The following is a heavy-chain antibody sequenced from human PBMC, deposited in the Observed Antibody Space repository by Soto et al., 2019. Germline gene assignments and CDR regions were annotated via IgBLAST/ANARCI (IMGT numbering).Heavy chain of an antibody. V-gene: IGHV1-24*01. Sequence: ASVKVSCKVSGYTLTELSMHWVRQAPGKGLEWMGGFDPEDGETIYAQKFQGRVTMTEDTSTDTAYMEPSSLRSEDTAVYYCATGLSVGATSNAFDIWGQGTMVTVSS. D-gene: IGHD1-26*01. CDR3: ATGLSVGATSNAFDI. CDR2: FDPEDGET. J-gene: IGHJ3*02. CDR1: GYTLTELS.